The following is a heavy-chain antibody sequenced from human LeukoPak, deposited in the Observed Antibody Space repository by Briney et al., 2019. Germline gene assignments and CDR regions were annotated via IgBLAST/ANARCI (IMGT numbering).Heavy chain of an antibody. Sequence: VASVKVSCKASGGTFSSYAISWVRQAPGQGLEWMGGIIPIFGTANYAQKFQGRVTITADESTSTAYMELSSLRSEDTAVYYCARDARDVLQFLEWLLDYWGQGTLVTVSS. J-gene: IGHJ4*02. CDR1: GGTFSSYA. D-gene: IGHD3-3*01. V-gene: IGHV1-69*01. CDR2: IIPIFGTA. CDR3: ARDARDVLQFLEWLLDY.